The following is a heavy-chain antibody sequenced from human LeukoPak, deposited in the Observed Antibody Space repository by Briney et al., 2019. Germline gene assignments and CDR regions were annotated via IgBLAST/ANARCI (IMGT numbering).Heavy chain of an antibody. CDR1: GGSISSSNW. J-gene: IGHJ4*02. CDR3: ARLAPPYSRSPPFDY. V-gene: IGHV4-4*02. D-gene: IGHD6-13*01. CDR2: IYHSGST. Sequence: SGTLSLTCAVSGGSISSSNWWSWVRQPPGKGLEWIGEIYHSGSTYYNPSLKSRVTISVDTSKNQFSLKLSSVTAADTAVYYCARLAPPYSRSPPFDYWGQGTLVTVSS.